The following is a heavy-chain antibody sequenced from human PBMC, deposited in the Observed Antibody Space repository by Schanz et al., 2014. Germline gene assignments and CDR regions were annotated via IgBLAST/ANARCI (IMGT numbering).Heavy chain of an antibody. CDR3: ARENLNWEAFDI. D-gene: IGHD7-27*01. CDR2: ISSTSTYL. CDR1: GFTFSSYT. J-gene: IGHJ3*02. Sequence: VELVESGGGVVQPGRSLRLSCAASGFTFSSYTMKWVRQAPGKGLEWVSSISSTSTYLYYADSVKGRFTISRDSARNSLYLEMTSLRGEDTAVYYCARENLNWEAFDIWGQGTVVTVSS. V-gene: IGHV3-21*04.